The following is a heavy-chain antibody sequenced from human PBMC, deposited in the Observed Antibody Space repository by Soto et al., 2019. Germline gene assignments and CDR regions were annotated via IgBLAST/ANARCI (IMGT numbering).Heavy chain of an antibody. CDR3: EKGGSRNYDILTGYYNVAFDI. CDR2: ISGSGGST. D-gene: IGHD3-9*01. Sequence: GGSLRLSCAASGFTFSSYAMSWVRQAPGKGLEWVSAISGSGGSTYYADSVKGRFTISRDNSKNTLYLQMNSLRAEDTGVYYCEKGGSRNYDILTGYYNVAFDIWGQGTMVTVSS. CDR1: GFTFSSYA. V-gene: IGHV3-23*01. J-gene: IGHJ3*02.